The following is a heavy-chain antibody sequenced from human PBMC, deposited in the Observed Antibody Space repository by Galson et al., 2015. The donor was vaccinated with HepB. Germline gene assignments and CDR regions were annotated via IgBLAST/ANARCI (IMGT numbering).Heavy chain of an antibody. D-gene: IGHD5-18*01. CDR1: GYTFTSYY. CDR3: ARDVGGDTAMVWSPEGWYFDL. Sequence: SVKVSCKASGYTFTSYYMHWVRQAPGQGLEWMGIINPSGGSTSYAQKFQGRVTMTRDTSTSTVYMELSSLRSEDTAVYYCARDVGGDTAMVWSPEGWYFDLWGRGTLVTVSS. J-gene: IGHJ2*01. CDR2: INPSGGST. V-gene: IGHV1-46*03.